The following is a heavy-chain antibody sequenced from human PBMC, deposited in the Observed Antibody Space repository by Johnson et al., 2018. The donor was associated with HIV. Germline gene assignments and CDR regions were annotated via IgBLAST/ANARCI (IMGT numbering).Heavy chain of an antibody. Sequence: QVQLVESGGGVVQPGRSLRLSCAASGFTFSSYAMHWVRQAPGKGLEWVAVISYDGSNKYYADSVKGRFTISRDNSKNTLYLQMNSLRAEDTAVYYCAREFLYGDFHAAFSIWGQGTMVTVSS. V-gene: IGHV3-30-3*01. J-gene: IGHJ3*02. D-gene: IGHD4-17*01. CDR1: GFTFSSYA. CDR3: AREFLYGDFHAAFSI. CDR2: ISYDGSNK.